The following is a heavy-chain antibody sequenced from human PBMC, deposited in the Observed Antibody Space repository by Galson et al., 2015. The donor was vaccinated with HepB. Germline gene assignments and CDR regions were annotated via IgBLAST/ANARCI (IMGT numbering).Heavy chain of an antibody. V-gene: IGHV2-70*11. D-gene: IGHD3-10*01. CDR3: ARTRLNYYGSGSLDY. CDR2: IDWDDDK. Sequence: PALVKPPQTLTLTCTFSGFSLSTSGMCVSWIRQPPGKALEWLARIDWDDDKYYSTSLKTRLTISTDTSKNQVVLTMTNMDPVDTATYYCARTRLNYYGSGSLDYWGQGTLVTVSS. J-gene: IGHJ4*02. CDR1: GFSLSTSGMC.